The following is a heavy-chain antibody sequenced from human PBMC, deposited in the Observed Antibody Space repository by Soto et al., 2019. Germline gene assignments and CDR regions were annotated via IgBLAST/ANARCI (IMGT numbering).Heavy chain of an antibody. CDR3: ARDQGVTPIYYYYGMDV. CDR1: GGTFSSYA. J-gene: IGHJ6*02. CDR2: IIPIFGTA. Sequence: QVQLVQSGAEVKKPGSSVKVSCKASGGTFSSYAISWVRQAPGQGLEWMGGIIPIFGTANYAQKFQGRVTITADESTSTAYMELSSLRSEDTAVYYCARDQGVTPIYYYYGMDVWGQGTTVTVSS. V-gene: IGHV1-69*12. D-gene: IGHD2-21*02.